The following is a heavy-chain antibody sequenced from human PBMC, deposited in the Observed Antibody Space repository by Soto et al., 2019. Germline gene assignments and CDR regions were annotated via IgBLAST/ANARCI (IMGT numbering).Heavy chain of an antibody. D-gene: IGHD6-19*01. CDR3: ARGQAVAAADAFAI. CDR2: IIPIFGTA. J-gene: IGHJ3*02. Sequence: AVKVSCKASGGTFSSYAISWVRQAPGQGLEWMGGIIPIFGTANYAQKFQGRVTITADESTSTAYMELSSLRSEDTAVYYCARGQAVAAADAFAIWGQGTMVIVSS. CDR1: GGTFSSYA. V-gene: IGHV1-69*13.